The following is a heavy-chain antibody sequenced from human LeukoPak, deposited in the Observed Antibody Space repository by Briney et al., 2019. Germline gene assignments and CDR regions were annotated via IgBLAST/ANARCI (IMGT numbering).Heavy chain of an antibody. CDR2: IYPGDSDT. J-gene: IGHJ5*02. Sequence: GESLKISCKGSGYSFTSYWIGWVRQMPGKGLEWMGIIYPGDSDTRYSPSFQGQVTISADKSIDTAYLQWSSLKASDTAIYYCARDRGYCTDTSCYGWFDPWGQGTLVTVSS. CDR3: ARDRGYCTDTSCYGWFDP. D-gene: IGHD2-2*01. V-gene: IGHV5-51*01. CDR1: GYSFTSYW.